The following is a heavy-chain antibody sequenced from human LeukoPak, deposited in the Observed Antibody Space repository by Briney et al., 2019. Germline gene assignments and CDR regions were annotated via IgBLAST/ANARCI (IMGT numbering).Heavy chain of an antibody. V-gene: IGHV1-18*01. CDR1: GYTFTSYG. CDR2: ISDYNGDT. Sequence: ASVTVSCKASGYTFTSYGISWVRQAPGRGLEWMGWISDYNGDTNYAQKLQGRVTMTTDTSTSTAYMELRSLRSDDTAVYYCARDLLYCGGDCYHDAFDIWGQETMVTVSS. J-gene: IGHJ3*02. D-gene: IGHD2-21*02. CDR3: ARDLLYCGGDCYHDAFDI.